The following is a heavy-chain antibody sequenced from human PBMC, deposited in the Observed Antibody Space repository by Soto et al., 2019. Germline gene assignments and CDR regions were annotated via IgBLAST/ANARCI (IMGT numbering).Heavy chain of an antibody. Sequence: EVQLVESGGSLVQPGESLTLSCAASGFMFSTYWMAWVRQAPGKGLVWVSRLNTDESTTNYADSVRGRFTISRDNAKNSVYLQMNSLRVEDTALYYCARPRRSWSSFDAFDVWGQGTMVTVSP. CDR3: ARPRRSWSSFDAFDV. V-gene: IGHV3-74*01. CDR2: LNTDESTT. CDR1: GFMFSTYW. J-gene: IGHJ3*01. D-gene: IGHD2-8*02.